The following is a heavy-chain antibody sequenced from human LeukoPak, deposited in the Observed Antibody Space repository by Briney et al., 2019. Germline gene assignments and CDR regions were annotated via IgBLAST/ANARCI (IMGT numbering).Heavy chain of an antibody. Sequence: SETLSLTCAVSGGSISSSNWWSWVRQPPGKGLEWIGRIYTSGSTNYNPSLKSRVTMSVDTSKNQFSLKLSSVTAADTAVYYCARVGYYNSFDYWGQGTLVTVSS. J-gene: IGHJ4*02. V-gene: IGHV4-4*02. CDR3: ARVGYYNSFDY. D-gene: IGHD3-10*01. CDR1: GGSISSSNW. CDR2: IYTSGST.